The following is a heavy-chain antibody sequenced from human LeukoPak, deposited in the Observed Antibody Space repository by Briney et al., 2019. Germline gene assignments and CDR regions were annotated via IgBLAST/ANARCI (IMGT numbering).Heavy chain of an antibody. Sequence: SETLSLTCTVSGGSISSYYWSWIRQPPGKGLEWIGYIYYSGSTNYNPSLKSRVTISVDTSKNQFSLKLSSVTAADTAVYYCARRVVRGPYNWFDPWGRGTLVTVSS. V-gene: IGHV4-59*08. CDR2: IYYSGST. CDR3: ARRVVRGPYNWFDP. D-gene: IGHD3-10*01. CDR1: GGSISSYY. J-gene: IGHJ5*02.